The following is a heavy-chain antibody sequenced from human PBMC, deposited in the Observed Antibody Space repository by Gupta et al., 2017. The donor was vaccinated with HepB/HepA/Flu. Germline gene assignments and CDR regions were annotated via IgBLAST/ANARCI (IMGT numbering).Heavy chain of an antibody. CDR1: GFTFRSYA. D-gene: IGHD5-18*01. CDR3: AKAGYNYHWRNNWFDR. V-gene: IGHV3-23*01. Sequence: EVQLLESGGGLVQPGGCLRLSCAASGFTFRSYAMRWIRQVQGKGLECVSTISGSGDNTYYADSVKGRFTISRDNSKNTLHLQMNTLRADDTALYYCAKAGYNYHWRNNWFDRWGQGTLVTVSS. CDR2: ISGSGDNT. J-gene: IGHJ5*02.